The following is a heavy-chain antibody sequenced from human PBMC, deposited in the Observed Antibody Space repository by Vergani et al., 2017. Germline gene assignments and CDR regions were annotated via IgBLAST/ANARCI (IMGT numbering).Heavy chain of an antibody. D-gene: IGHD3-3*01. CDR1: GYSFTSYW. CDR2: IYPGDSDT. Sequence: EVQLVQSGAEVKKPGESLKISCKGSGYSFTSYWIGWVRQMPGKGLEWMGIIYPGDSDTRYSPSFQGKVTISADKTISTAYLQWSSLKASDTAMYYCARRHLESSIRIFGVVTRDVFDIWGQGTMVTVSS. CDR3: ARRHLESSIRIFGVVTRDVFDI. J-gene: IGHJ3*02. V-gene: IGHV5-51*01.